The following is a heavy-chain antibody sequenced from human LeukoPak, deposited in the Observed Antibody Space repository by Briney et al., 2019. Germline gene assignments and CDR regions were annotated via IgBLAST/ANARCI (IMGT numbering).Heavy chain of an antibody. D-gene: IGHD2-15*01. Sequence: SETLSLTCTVSGGSISSSSYYWGWIRQPPGKGLEWIGSIYYSGSTYYNPSLKSRVTISVDTSKNQFSLKLSSVTAADTAVYYCASLYCSGGSCYSGDNWFDPWGQGTLVTVSS. CDR1: GGSISSSSYY. CDR2: IYYSGST. CDR3: ASLYCSGGSCYSGDNWFDP. V-gene: IGHV4-39*01. J-gene: IGHJ5*02.